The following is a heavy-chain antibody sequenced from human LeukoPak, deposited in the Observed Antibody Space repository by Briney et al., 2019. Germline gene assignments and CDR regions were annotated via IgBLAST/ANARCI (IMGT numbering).Heavy chain of an antibody. V-gene: IGHV4-59*01. CDR1: GGSISSYY. J-gene: IGHJ4*02. D-gene: IGHD5-18*01. CDR2: IYYSGST. CDR3: AREAYSYGYSFDY. Sequence: SETLCLTCTVSGGSISSYYWSWIRQPPGKGLEWIGYIYYSGSTNYNPSLKSRVTISVDTSKNQFSLKLSSVTAADTAVYYCAREAYSYGYSFDYWGQGTLVTVSS.